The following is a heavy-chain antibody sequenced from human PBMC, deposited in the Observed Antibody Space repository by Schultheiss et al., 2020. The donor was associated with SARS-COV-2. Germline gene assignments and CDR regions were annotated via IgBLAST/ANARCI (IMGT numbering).Heavy chain of an antibody. J-gene: IGHJ4*02. CDR1: GFTFSTYT. CDR3: ARDGRWLQGSSSWSTPAYYFDY. CDR2: IWYDGSNK. Sequence: GGSLRLSCAASGFTFSTYTMNWVRQAPGKGLEWVAVIWYDGSNKYYADSVKGRFTISRDNSKNTLYLQMNSLRAEDTAVYYCARDGRWLQGSSSWSTPAYYFDYWGQGTLVTVSS. D-gene: IGHD6-13*01. V-gene: IGHV3-33*08.